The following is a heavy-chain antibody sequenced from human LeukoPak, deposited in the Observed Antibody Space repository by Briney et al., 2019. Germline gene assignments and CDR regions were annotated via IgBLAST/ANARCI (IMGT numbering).Heavy chain of an antibody. J-gene: IGHJ4*02. D-gene: IGHD3-10*01. CDR2: IIPTFGTA. V-gene: IGHV1-69*13. CDR1: GGTFSKYG. Sequence: SVKVSCKASGGTFSKYGISWVRQAPGQGLEWLGGIIPTFGTANYAQKFQGRVVITADESTSTAYMELSSLRAEDTAVYYCARTLALYGSGSFFDFWGQGTLVTVSS. CDR3: ARTLALYGSGSFFDF.